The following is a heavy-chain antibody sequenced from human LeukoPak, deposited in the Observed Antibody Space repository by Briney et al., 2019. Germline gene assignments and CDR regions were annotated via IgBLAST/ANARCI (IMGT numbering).Heavy chain of an antibody. Sequence: GASVKVSCKASGYTFTSYGISWVRQAPGQGLEWMGWISAYNGNTNYAQKLQGRATMTTDTSTSTAYMELRSLRSDDTAVYYCARGFADYGDYDDAFDIWGQGTMVTVSS. V-gene: IGHV1-18*01. J-gene: IGHJ3*02. CDR1: GYTFTSYG. CDR3: ARGFADYGDYDDAFDI. D-gene: IGHD4-17*01. CDR2: ISAYNGNT.